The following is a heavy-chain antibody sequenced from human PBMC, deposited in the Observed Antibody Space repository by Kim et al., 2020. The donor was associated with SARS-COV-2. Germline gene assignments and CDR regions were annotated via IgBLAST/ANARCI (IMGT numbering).Heavy chain of an antibody. Sequence: GGSLRLSCAASGFVFSNYVMAWVRQAPGKGLEWVSGISGGGERTFYAGSVKGRFTISRDNSKNTLFLQMNSLRAEDTAVYYCSKWFGIVGATGGAGLDHWGQGILVTVSS. CDR1: GFVFSNYV. J-gene: IGHJ4*02. CDR2: ISGGGERT. CDR3: SKWFGIVGATGGAGLDH. D-gene: IGHD1-26*01. V-gene: IGHV3-23*01.